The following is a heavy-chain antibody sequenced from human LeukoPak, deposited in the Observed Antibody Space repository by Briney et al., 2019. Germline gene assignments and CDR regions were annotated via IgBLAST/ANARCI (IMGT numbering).Heavy chain of an antibody. CDR1: GGSISSYY. D-gene: IGHD3-22*01. CDR2: IYYSGST. Sequence: SETLSLTCTVSGGSISSYYWSWIRQPPAKGLEWIGYIYYSGSTNYNPSLKSRVTISVDTSKNQFSLKLSSVTAADTAVYYCAMGYYYDSSGYSYYFDYWGQGTLVTVSS. CDR3: AMGYYYDSSGYSYYFDY. J-gene: IGHJ4*02. V-gene: IGHV4-59*01.